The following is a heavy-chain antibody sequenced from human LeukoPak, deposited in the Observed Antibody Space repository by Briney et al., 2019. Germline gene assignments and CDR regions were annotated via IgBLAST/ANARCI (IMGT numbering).Heavy chain of an antibody. CDR2: INHSGST. J-gene: IGHJ6*03. V-gene: IGHV4-34*01. CDR3: ARGRGLNYYYYYYMDV. D-gene: IGHD3-10*01. CDR1: GGSFSGYY. Sequence: SETLSLTCAVYGGSFSGYYWSWIRQPPGKGLEWIGEINHSGSTNYNPSLKSRVTISVDTSKSQFSLKLSSVTAADTAVYYCARGRGLNYYYYYYMDVWGKGTTVTVSS.